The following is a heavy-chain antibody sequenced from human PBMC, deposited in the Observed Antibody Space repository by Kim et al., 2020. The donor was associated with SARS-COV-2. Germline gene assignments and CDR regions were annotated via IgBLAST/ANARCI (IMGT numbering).Heavy chain of an antibody. D-gene: IGHD3-10*01. V-gene: IGHV1-3*01. CDR3: ARGVGSGSYYDWFDP. Sequence: ASVKVSCKASGYTFTSYAMHWVRQAPGQRLEWMGWINAGNGNTKYSQKFQGRVTITRDTSASTAYMELSSLRSEDTAVYYCARGVGSGSYYDWFDPWGQGTLVTVSS. CDR2: INAGNGNT. CDR1: GYTFTSYA. J-gene: IGHJ5*02.